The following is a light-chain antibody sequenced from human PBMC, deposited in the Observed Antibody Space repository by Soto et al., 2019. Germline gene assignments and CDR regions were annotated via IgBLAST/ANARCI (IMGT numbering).Light chain of an antibody. CDR3: QQRSDWPPT. V-gene: IGKV3D-20*02. CDR1: QTISSGF. J-gene: IGKJ1*01. Sequence: EIVLTQSPGILYLSPGDRATLSCRASQTISSGFLAWYQQKVGQAPRLLIYDASNRATGVPDRFSGSGSGTDFSLTISLEAEDFAVYYCQQRSDWPPTFGQGTKVDIK. CDR2: DAS.